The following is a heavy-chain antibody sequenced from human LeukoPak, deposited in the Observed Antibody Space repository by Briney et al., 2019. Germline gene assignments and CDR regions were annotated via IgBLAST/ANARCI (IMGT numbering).Heavy chain of an antibody. D-gene: IGHD5-12*01. CDR2: INSDGSST. CDR1: GFTFSNYG. Sequence: GGSLRLSCAASGFTFSNYGMNWVRQVPGKGLVWVSRINSDGSSTTYADSVKGRFTISRDHAKNTLYLQMNSLRAEDTAVYYCARDRGYDNAFDIWGQGTMVTVSS. J-gene: IGHJ3*02. CDR3: ARDRGYDNAFDI. V-gene: IGHV3-74*01.